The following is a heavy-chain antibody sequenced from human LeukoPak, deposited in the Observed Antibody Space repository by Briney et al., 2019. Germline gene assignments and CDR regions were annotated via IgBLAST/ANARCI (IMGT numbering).Heavy chain of an antibody. V-gene: IGHV4-59*01. CDR1: GGSISNYY. Sequence: SETLSLTCTVSGGSISNYYWSWIRQPPGKGLEWIGYIYYSGSTNYNPSLKSRVTISVDTSKNQFSLKLSSVTAADTAVYYCARGSFGWSGYQYAEYFQHWGQGTLVTVSS. CDR3: ARGSFGWSGYQYAEYFQH. D-gene: IGHD3-3*01. J-gene: IGHJ1*01. CDR2: IYYSGST.